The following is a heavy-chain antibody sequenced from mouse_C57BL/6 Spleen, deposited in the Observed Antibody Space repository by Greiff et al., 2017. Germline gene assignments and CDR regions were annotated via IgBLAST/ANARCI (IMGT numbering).Heavy chain of an antibody. J-gene: IGHJ1*03. Sequence: VQLQESGAELARPGASVKLSCKASGYTFTSYGISWVKQRTGQGLEWIGEIYPRSGNTYYNEKFKGKATLTADKSSSTAYMELRSLTSEDSAVYFCARGVLRSYWYFDVWGTGTTVTVSS. D-gene: IGHD1-1*01. V-gene: IGHV1-81*01. CDR1: GYTFTSYG. CDR2: IYPRSGNT. CDR3: ARGVLRSYWYFDV.